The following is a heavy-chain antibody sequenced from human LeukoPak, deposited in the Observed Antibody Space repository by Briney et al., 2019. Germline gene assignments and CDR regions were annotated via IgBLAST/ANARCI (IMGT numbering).Heavy chain of an antibody. CDR1: GRSFSGYY. CDR2: INHSGST. V-gene: IGHV4-34*01. Sequence: PSETLSLTCAVYGRSFSGYYWSWIRQPPGKGLEWIGEINHSGSTNYNPSLKSRVTISVDTSKNQFSLKLSSVTAADTAVYYCARRRDYVWGSYRYSTLSFDYWGQGTLVTVSS. CDR3: ARRRDYVWGSYRYSTLSFDY. D-gene: IGHD3-16*02. J-gene: IGHJ4*02.